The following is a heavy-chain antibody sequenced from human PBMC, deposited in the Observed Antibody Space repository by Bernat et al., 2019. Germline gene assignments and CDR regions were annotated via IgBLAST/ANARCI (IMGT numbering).Heavy chain of an antibody. J-gene: IGHJ6*02. D-gene: IGHD4-17*01. CDR2: ISTSSSYT. CDR1: GFIFSDYY. V-gene: IGHV3-11*06. Sequence: QVQLVESGGGLVKPGGSLRLSCAASGFIFSDYYMSWIRQAPGKGLEWISYISTSSSYTNFADSVKGRFTISRDNSKNTLYLQMNSLRAEDTAVYYCARVSLYGAPASGMDVWGQGTTVTVSS. CDR3: ARVSLYGAPASGMDV.